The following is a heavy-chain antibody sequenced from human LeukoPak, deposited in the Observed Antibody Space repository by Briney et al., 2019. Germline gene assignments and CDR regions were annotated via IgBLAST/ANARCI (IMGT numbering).Heavy chain of an antibody. D-gene: IGHD4-17*01. CDR2: IYYSGST. Sequence: SETLSLTCTVSGGSISSSSYYWGWIRQPPGKGLEWIGSIYYSGSTYYNPSLKSRVTISVDTSKDQFSLKLSSVTAADTAVYYCARIKATVTSFKFDYWGQGTLVTVSS. CDR1: GGSISSSSYY. V-gene: IGHV4-39*01. J-gene: IGHJ4*02. CDR3: ARIKATVTSFKFDY.